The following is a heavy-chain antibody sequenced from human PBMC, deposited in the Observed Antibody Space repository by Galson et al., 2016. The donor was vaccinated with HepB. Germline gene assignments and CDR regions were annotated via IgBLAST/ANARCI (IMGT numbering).Heavy chain of an antibody. Sequence: SLRLSCAGSGFTFSNYGMHWVRQAPGKGLEWVSNIWFDGSNKYYGDAVKGRFTISRDNSKNTLYLQMNSLRAGDTAVDYCARDEHYGVYFDHWGQGTLVTVSS. CDR1: GFTFSNYG. D-gene: IGHD3-16*01. J-gene: IGHJ4*02. V-gene: IGHV3-33*01. CDR2: IWFDGSNK. CDR3: ARDEHYGVYFDH.